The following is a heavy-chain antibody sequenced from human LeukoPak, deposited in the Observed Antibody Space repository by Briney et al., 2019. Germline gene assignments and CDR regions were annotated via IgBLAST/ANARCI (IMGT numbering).Heavy chain of an antibody. V-gene: IGHV4-39*07. Sequence: PSETLSLTSTVSGGSISRKNYYWDWIRHPPGKGLEWIGSIYYGGSTYNNPSLKSRVAISVDTSKNQFSLKLSSVTAADTAVFYCARMYYGDVYFDYWGQGTLVTVSS. D-gene: IGHD4-17*01. CDR3: ARMYYGDVYFDY. CDR2: IYYGGST. J-gene: IGHJ4*02. CDR1: GGSISRKNYY.